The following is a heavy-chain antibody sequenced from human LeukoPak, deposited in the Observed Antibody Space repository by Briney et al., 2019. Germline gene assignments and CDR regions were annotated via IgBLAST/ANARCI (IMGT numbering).Heavy chain of an antibody. Sequence: RGSLRLSCAASGFTLSGYAVSCVCAGLREGLWWGSAISGGGGSTYYADSVKGRFTISRDNSKRTLYLEMNSLRAEDTAVYYCAKDDRYTYGFYLDYWGQGTLVTVSS. V-gene: IGHV3-23*01. CDR2: ISGGGGST. CDR3: AKDDRYTYGFYLDY. J-gene: IGHJ4*02. CDR1: GFTLSGYA. D-gene: IGHD5-18*01.